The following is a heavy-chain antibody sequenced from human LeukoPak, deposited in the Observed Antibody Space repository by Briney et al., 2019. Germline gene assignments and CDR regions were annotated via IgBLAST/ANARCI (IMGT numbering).Heavy chain of an antibody. CDR3: AKEEYTTSSAYLNY. V-gene: IGHV3-30*18. CDR1: GFTFSSYG. Sequence: GGSLRLSCAASGFTFSSYGIHWVRQAPGKGLEWVAVISIDGSNTYYAGSVKGRFTISRDNSKNTLYLQMNSLRAEDTAVYYCAKEEYTTSSAYLNYWGQGTQVTVSS. J-gene: IGHJ4*02. CDR2: ISIDGSNT. D-gene: IGHD6-6*01.